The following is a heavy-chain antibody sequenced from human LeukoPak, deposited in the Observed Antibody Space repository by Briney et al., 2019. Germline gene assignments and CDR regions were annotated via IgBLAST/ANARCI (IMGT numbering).Heavy chain of an antibody. Sequence: ASVKLSCKASGYTFTSYGISWVRQAPGQGLEWMGWISAYNGNTNYAQKLQGRVTMTTDTSTSTAYMELRSLRSGDTAVYYCARGAKVAGSSDYWGQGTLVTVSS. V-gene: IGHV1-18*01. CDR3: ARGAKVAGSSDY. CDR1: GYTFTSYG. D-gene: IGHD2-15*01. J-gene: IGHJ4*02. CDR2: ISAYNGNT.